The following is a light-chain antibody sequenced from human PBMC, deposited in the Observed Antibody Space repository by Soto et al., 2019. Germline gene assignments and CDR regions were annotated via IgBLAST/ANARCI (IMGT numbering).Light chain of an antibody. CDR3: QQSYSSPFT. Sequence: DIVMTQSPDSLAVSLGERATINCKSSQSVLYSSNNRNYLAWYHQKPGQPPKLPIYWASTRESGVPDRFSGSGSVTDFTLTISSLQAEDEAVYYCQQSYSSPFTFGQGTKLEIK. V-gene: IGKV4-1*01. CDR1: QSVLYSSNNRNY. J-gene: IGKJ2*01. CDR2: WAS.